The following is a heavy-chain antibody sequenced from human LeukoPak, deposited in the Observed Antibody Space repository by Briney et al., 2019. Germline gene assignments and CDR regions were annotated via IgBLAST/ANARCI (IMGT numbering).Heavy chain of an antibody. V-gene: IGHV3-30*02. D-gene: IGHD4-17*01. CDR2: IRSDKSNR. Sequence: GGSVRLSCAASGFIFNHHAMHWVRQAPGKGLEWVAVIRSDKSNRFYADSVRGRFTIPRDDSRKTVYLQMERMSAEDTAIYYCAKDAQRGFDYGNSLEYWGQGALVTVAS. CDR3: AKDAQRGFDYGNSLEY. CDR1: GFIFNHHA. J-gene: IGHJ4*02.